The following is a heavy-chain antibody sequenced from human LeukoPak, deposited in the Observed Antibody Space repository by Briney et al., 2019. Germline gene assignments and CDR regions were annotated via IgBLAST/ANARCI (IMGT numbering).Heavy chain of an antibody. CDR3: AKGLGIQLWPLGAFDI. D-gene: IGHD5-18*01. V-gene: IGHV3-20*04. Sequence: GGSLRLSCAASGFTFSSYSMNWVRQAPGKGLEWVSGINWNGGSTGYADSVKGRFTISRDNAKNSLYLQMNSLRAEDMALYYCAKGLGIQLWPLGAFDIWGQGTMVTVSS. J-gene: IGHJ3*02. CDR2: INWNGGST. CDR1: GFTFSSYS.